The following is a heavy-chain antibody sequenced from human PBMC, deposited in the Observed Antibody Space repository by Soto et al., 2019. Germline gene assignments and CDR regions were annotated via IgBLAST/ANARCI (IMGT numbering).Heavy chain of an antibody. CDR3: ARVDWNHDYYDY. CDR2: ISYDGSNK. D-gene: IGHD1-1*01. V-gene: IGHV3-30-3*01. Sequence: PGGSLRLSCAASGFTFSSYAMHWVRQAPGKGLEWVAGISYDGSNKYYADSVKGRFTISRDNAKNTLYLQMNSLRAEDTAVYYCARVDWNHDYYDYWGQGTLVTVSS. CDR1: GFTFSSYA. J-gene: IGHJ4*02.